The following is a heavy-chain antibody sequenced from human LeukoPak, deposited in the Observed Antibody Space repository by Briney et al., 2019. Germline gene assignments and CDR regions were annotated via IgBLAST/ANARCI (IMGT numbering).Heavy chain of an antibody. J-gene: IGHJ4*02. CDR2: IYYSGST. V-gene: IGHV4-31*11. CDR3: ARHIRD. CDR1: GGSFSDYY. Sequence: PSETLSLTCAVDGGSFSDYYWSWIRQHPGKGLEWIGYIYYSGSTYYNPSLKSRVTISVDTSKNQFSLKLSSVTAADTAVYYCARHIRDWGQGTLVTVSS.